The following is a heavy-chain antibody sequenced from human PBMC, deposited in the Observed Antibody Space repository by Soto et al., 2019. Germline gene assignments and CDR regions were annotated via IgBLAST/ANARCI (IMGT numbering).Heavy chain of an antibody. D-gene: IGHD3-22*01. CDR3: ARLGGYYQSLDP. Sequence: PSETLSLTCTVSGGSLSPNYWSWIRQPPGKGLEWIGYIYYGGTTTNNPSLNSRVAISIDTSKNQFSLTLSSVTAADTAVYYCARLGGYYQSLDPWGKGILVTVS. V-gene: IGHV4-59*08. CDR1: GGSLSPNY. J-gene: IGHJ5*02. CDR2: IYYGGTT.